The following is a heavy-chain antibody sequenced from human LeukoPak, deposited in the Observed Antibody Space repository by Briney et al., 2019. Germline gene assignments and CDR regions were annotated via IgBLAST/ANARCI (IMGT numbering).Heavy chain of an antibody. V-gene: IGHV3-23*01. Sequence: GGSLRLSCAASGFSFSNYGMNWVRQAPGKGLEWVSGITGNGGTTYYADSVKGRFTISRDNSKNTLYLQMNSLRAEDTAVYYCAISDSSSFDYWGQGTLVTVSS. CDR2: ITGNGGTT. J-gene: IGHJ4*02. CDR3: AISDSSSFDY. CDR1: GFSFSNYG. D-gene: IGHD6-13*01.